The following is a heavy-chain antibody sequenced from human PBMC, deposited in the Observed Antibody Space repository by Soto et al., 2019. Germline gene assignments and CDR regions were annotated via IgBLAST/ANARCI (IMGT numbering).Heavy chain of an antibody. CDR1: GFPFTSFG. D-gene: IGHD1-26*01. CDR2: IWYDGGNN. Sequence: QVQLVESGGGVVQPGRSLRLSCAASGFPFTSFGMNWVRQAPGKGLEWVAVIWYDGGNNFYADSVKGRFTISRDNSKNTVELEMSSLRAEATAVYYGVRDAVVGATKVGNYWFDSWGQGTLVTVS. V-gene: IGHV3-33*01. J-gene: IGHJ5*01. CDR3: VRDAVVGATKVGNYWFDS.